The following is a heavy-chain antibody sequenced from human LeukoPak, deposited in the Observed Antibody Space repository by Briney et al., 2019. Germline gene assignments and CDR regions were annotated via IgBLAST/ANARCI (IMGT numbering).Heavy chain of an antibody. D-gene: IGHD5-12*01. Sequence: GGSLRLSCAASGFIFSAYSMDWVRQAPGKGLEWVSYISSNPGTTYYADSVKGRFTISRDSAKNSLYLQMNSLRDQDTAVSSCARDIGSGYHPGRIDVWGKGTTVTVSS. CDR1: GFIFSAYS. J-gene: IGHJ6*03. CDR3: ARDIGSGYHPGRIDV. CDR2: ISSNPGTT. V-gene: IGHV3-48*02.